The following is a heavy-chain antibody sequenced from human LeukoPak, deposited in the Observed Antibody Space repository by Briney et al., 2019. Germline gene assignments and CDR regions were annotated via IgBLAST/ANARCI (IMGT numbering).Heavy chain of an antibody. Sequence: GGSLRLSCAASGFTFSSYTMNWVRQAPGKGLEWVAVISYDGSNKYYADSVKGRFTISRDNSKNTLYLQMNSLRAGDTAVYYCAKDSYDRSGYYYYYFAYWAREPRSPSPQ. CDR3: AKDSYDRSGYYYYYFAY. CDR1: GFTFSSYT. CDR2: ISYDGSNK. D-gene: IGHD3-22*01. J-gene: IGHJ4*02. V-gene: IGHV3-30*18.